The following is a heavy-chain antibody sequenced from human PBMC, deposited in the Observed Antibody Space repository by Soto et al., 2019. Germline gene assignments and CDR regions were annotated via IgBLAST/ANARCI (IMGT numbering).Heavy chain of an antibody. CDR1: GFTFSSYS. Sequence: GGSLRLSCAASGFTFSSYSMNWVRQAPGKGLEWVSSISSSSSYIYYADSVKGRFTISRDNAKNSLYLQMNSLRAEDTAVYYCAREKELLWFGELCGMDVWGQGTTVTVS. V-gene: IGHV3-21*01. D-gene: IGHD3-10*01. J-gene: IGHJ6*02. CDR3: AREKELLWFGELCGMDV. CDR2: ISSSSSYI.